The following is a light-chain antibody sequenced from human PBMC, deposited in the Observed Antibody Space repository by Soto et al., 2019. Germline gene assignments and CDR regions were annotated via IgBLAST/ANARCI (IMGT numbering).Light chain of an antibody. CDR3: QQYNSYTLS. CDR2: NAS. J-gene: IGKJ4*01. V-gene: IGKV1-5*03. CDR1: QSISSW. Sequence: DIQMTQSPSTLSASVGDRVTVTCRASQSISSWLAWYQQKPGKAPNLLIYNASSLEIGVPSRFSGSGSGTEVTLTIISLQTDDFATYYCQQYNSYTLSFGGGTKVEIK.